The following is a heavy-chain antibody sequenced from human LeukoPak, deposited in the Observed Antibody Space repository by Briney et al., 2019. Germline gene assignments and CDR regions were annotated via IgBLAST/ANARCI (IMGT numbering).Heavy chain of an antibody. J-gene: IGHJ4*02. CDR3: ARGSTYYDSSGQVPFDY. Sequence: GGSLRLSCAASGFTFSTYSMNWVRQAPGKGLKWVSYISSSSSTIYYADSVKGRFTISRDNAKNSLYLQMNSLRAEDTAVYYCARGSTYYDSSGQVPFDYWGQGTLVTVSS. D-gene: IGHD3-22*01. CDR2: ISSSSSTI. V-gene: IGHV3-48*01. CDR1: GFTFSTYS.